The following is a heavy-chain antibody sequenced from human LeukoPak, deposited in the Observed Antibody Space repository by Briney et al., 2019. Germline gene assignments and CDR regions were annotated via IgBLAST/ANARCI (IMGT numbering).Heavy chain of an antibody. CDR3: ARDWGYGSGSYRENWFDP. Sequence: GGSLRLSCAASGFTFSSYWMSWVRQAPGKGLEWVANIKQDGSEKYYVDSVKGRFTISRDNAKNSLYLQMNSLRAEDTAVYYCARDWGYGSGSYRENWFDPWGQGTLVTVSS. CDR1: GFTFSSYW. D-gene: IGHD3-10*01. V-gene: IGHV3-7*01. CDR2: IKQDGSEK. J-gene: IGHJ5*02.